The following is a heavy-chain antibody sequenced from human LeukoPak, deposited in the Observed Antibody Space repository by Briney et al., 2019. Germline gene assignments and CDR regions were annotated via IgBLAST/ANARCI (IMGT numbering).Heavy chain of an antibody. CDR1: GFTFSDYY. CDR3: VRAVSVSSYYFDC. Sequence: KAGGSLRLSCAASGFTFSDYYMSWIGQAPGKGLEWISYISSSSSYTNYVDSVKGRFTISRDNAENSLYLQMNSLRAEDTAVYYCVRAVSVSSYYFDCWGQGTLVTVSS. D-gene: IGHD5/OR15-5a*01. CDR2: ISSSSSYT. V-gene: IGHV3-11*05. J-gene: IGHJ4*02.